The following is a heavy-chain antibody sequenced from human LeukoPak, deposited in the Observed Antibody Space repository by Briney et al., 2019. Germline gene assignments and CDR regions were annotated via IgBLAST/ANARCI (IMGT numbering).Heavy chain of an antibody. CDR3: AREGYSGSQDY. Sequence: RASVKVSCKTSGHTFIDYFLHWVRQAPGQGLEWMGRIIPILGIANYAQKFQGRVTITADKSTSTAYMELSSLRSEDTAVYYCAREGYSGSQDYWGQGTLVTVSS. J-gene: IGHJ4*02. V-gene: IGHV1-69*04. D-gene: IGHD3-10*01. CDR1: GHTFIDYF. CDR2: IIPILGIA.